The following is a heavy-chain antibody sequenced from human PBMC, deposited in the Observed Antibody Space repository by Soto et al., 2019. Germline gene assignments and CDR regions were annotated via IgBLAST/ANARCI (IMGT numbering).Heavy chain of an antibody. CDR3: AKLKYTVVTPLDI. Sequence: PSETLSLTCSVSGASISSYYWSWIRQSPGKGLEFIGCMYSSGGTNYNPALKSRITISRDTSKNQLSLKLTSVTAADTAVYFCAKLKYTVVTPLDIWGQGTMVTVSS. CDR1: GASISSYY. D-gene: IGHD2-21*02. J-gene: IGHJ3*02. CDR2: MYSSGGT. V-gene: IGHV4-59*01.